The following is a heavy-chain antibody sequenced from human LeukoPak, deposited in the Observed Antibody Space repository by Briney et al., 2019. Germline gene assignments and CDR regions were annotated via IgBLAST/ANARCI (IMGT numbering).Heavy chain of an antibody. V-gene: IGHV4-31*03. J-gene: IGHJ5*02. CDR1: GGSISSGGYY. CDR3: ARANRTRGYSSSWYRTINVWFDP. D-gene: IGHD6-13*01. Sequence: SETLSLTCTVSGGSISSGGYYWSWIRQHPGKGLDWIGYIYYSGSTYYNPSLKSRVTISVDTSKNQFSLKLSSVTAADTAVYYCARANRTRGYSSSWYRTINVWFDPWGQGTLVTVSS. CDR2: IYYSGST.